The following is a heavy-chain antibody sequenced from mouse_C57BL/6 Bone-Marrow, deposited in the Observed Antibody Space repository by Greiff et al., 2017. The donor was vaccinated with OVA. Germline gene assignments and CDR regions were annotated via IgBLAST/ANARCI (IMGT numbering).Heavy chain of an antibody. J-gene: IGHJ3*01. D-gene: IGHD2-1*01. CDR1: GFSLSTFGMG. CDR3: ARPSRIYYGNWAY. CDR2: IWWDDDK. Sequence: QVTLKESGPGILQPSQTLSLPCSFSGFSLSTFGMGVGWIRQPSGKGLEWLAHIWWDDDKYYNPALKSRLTISKDTSKNQVFLKIANVDTADTATYYCARPSRIYYGNWAYWGQGTLVTVSA. V-gene: IGHV8-8*01.